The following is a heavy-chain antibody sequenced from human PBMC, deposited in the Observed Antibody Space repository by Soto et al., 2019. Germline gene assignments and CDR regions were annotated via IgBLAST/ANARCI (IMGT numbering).Heavy chain of an antibody. D-gene: IGHD1-26*01. CDR3: ARRGSGSDYDY. V-gene: IGHV3-23*01. CDR2: ISGSGDST. Sequence: EVQLLESGGGLVQPGGSLRLSCAASGFTFSSYAMRWVRQAPVKGLEWVSAISGSGDSTYYADSVKGRFTISRENSKNTLYLQMNSLRAEDTAVYYCARRGSGSDYDYWGQGTLVTVSS. J-gene: IGHJ4*02. CDR1: GFTFSSYA.